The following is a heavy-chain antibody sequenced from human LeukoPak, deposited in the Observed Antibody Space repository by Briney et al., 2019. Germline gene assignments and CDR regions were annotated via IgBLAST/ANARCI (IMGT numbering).Heavy chain of an antibody. Sequence: GGSLRLSCAASGFTFSSYAMSWVRQAPGKGLEWVSAISGSGGSTYYADSVKGRFTISRDNSKNTLYLQMNSLRAEDTAVYYCAKIPAGYYYYYMDVWGKGTTVTVSS. J-gene: IGHJ6*03. V-gene: IGHV3-23*01. CDR2: ISGSGGST. CDR1: GFTFSSYA. CDR3: AKIPAGYYYYYMDV.